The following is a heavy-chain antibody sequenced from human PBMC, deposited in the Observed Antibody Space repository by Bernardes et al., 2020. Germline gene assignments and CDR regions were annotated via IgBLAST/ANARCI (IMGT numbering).Heavy chain of an antibody. Sequence: GGSLRLSCAASGFTFSSYSMNWVRQAPGKGLEWVSSISSSSSYIYYADSVKGRFTISRDNAKNSLYLQMNSLRAEDTAVYYCAREYDYGDNYYYGMDVWGQGTTVTVSS. CDR1: GFTFSSYS. CDR2: ISSSSSYI. V-gene: IGHV3-21*01. J-gene: IGHJ6*02. CDR3: AREYDYGDNYYYGMDV. D-gene: IGHD4-17*01.